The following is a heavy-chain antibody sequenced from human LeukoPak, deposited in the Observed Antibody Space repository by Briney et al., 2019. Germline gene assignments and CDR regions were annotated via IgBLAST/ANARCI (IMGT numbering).Heavy chain of an antibody. CDR3: ARDEDWSGYYGAFDI. D-gene: IGHD3-3*01. Sequence: QLGGSLRLSCAASGFTFSIYWMHWVRQAPGKGLVWVSRINSDGSSTSYADSVKGRFTISRDNAKNTLYLQMNSLRAEDTAVYYCARDEDWSGYYGAFDIWGQGTMVTVSS. CDR2: INSDGSST. V-gene: IGHV3-74*01. CDR1: GFTFSIYW. J-gene: IGHJ3*02.